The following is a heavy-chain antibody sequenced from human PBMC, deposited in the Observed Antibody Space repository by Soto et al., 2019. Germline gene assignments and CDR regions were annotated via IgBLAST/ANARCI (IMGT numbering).Heavy chain of an antibody. J-gene: IGHJ4*02. CDR1: GGSISSYY. Sequence: QVQVQESGPGLVKPSETLSLTCTVSGGSISSYYWRWIRQPPGKGLEWIGYIYYSGSTNYNPSLKSRVTRSVDTAKNQFSLKLSSVTAADTAVYYCARQSVGPYGSGSYFDYWGQGTLVTVSS. CDR3: ARQSVGPYGSGSYFDY. V-gene: IGHV4-59*08. CDR2: IYYSGST. D-gene: IGHD3-10*01.